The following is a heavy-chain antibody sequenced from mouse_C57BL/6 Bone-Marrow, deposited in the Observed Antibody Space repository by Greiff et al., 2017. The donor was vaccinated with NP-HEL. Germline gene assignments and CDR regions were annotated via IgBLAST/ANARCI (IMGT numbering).Heavy chain of an antibody. CDR1: GFSFNTYA. CDR2: IRSKSNNYAT. J-gene: IGHJ3*01. CDR3: VRRGFAY. Sequence: EVQRVESGGGLVQPKGSLKLSCAASGFSFNTYAMNWVRQAPGKGLGWVARIRSKSNNYATYYADSVKDRFTISRDDSESMLYLQMNNLKTEDTAMYYCVRRGFAYWGQGTLVTVSA. V-gene: IGHV10-1*01.